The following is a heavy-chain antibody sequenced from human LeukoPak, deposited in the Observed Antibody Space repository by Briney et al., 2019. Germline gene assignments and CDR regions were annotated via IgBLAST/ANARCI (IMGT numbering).Heavy chain of an antibody. Sequence: GGSLRLSCAASGFTFSSYSMNWVRQAPGKGLEWVSSISSSSSYIYYADSVKGRFAISRDNAENTLYLQMNSLRAEDTAVYFCARATSGTSYEYWGQGTLVTVSS. CDR3: ARATSGTSYEY. J-gene: IGHJ4*02. D-gene: IGHD3-10*01. CDR2: ISSSSSYI. V-gene: IGHV3-21*01. CDR1: GFTFSSYS.